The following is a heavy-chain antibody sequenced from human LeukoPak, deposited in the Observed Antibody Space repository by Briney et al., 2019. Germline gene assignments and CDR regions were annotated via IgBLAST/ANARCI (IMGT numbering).Heavy chain of an antibody. V-gene: IGHV3-30*02. J-gene: IGHJ4*02. Sequence: PGGSLRLSCAASGFTFSSYGMHWVRQAPGKGLEWVAFIRYDGSNKYYADSVKGRFTISRDNSKNTLYLQMNSLRAEDTAVYYCAKSSGIASEWDLLRHFDYWGRGTLVTVSS. CDR3: AKSSGIASEWDLLRHFDY. CDR2: IRYDGSNK. CDR1: GFTFSSYG. D-gene: IGHD1-26*01.